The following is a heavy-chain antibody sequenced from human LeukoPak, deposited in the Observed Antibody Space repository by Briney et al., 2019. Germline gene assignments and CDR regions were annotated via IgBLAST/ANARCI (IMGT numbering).Heavy chain of an antibody. CDR1: TGSMTTHY. V-gene: IGHV4-59*11. Sequence: SSETLSLTCSVSTGSMTTHYWAWIRQPPGKELEWIGYVYHTGSTVYNPSLQSRVTMSMDTSKRQFSLNLSSVIAADTAVYYCARVACDGTACYPPFRFDPWGQGTLVTVSS. CDR2: VYHTGST. D-gene: IGHD2-2*01. J-gene: IGHJ5*02. CDR3: ARVACDGTACYPPFRFDP.